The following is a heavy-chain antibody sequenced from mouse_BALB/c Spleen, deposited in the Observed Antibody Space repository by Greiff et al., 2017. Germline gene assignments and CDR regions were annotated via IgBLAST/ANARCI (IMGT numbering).Heavy chain of an antibody. D-gene: IGHD1-2*01. CDR2: INPSNGRT. V-gene: IGHV1S81*02. CDR3: AKFITTLFDY. J-gene: IGHJ2*01. Sequence: QVQLQQPGAELVKPGASVKLSCKASGCTFTSYWMHWVKQRPGQGLEWIGEINPSNGRTNYNEKFKSKATLTVDKSSSTAYMQLSSLTSEDSAVYYCAKFITTLFDYWGQGTTLTVSS. CDR1: GCTFTSYW.